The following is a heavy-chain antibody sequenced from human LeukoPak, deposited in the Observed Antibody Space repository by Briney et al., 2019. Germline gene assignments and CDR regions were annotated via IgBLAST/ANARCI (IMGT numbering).Heavy chain of an antibody. Sequence: SETLSLTCTVPGDSISSYYWSWIRQPPGKGLEWIGYIYSSGSTTYNPSLKSRVTMSVDTSKNQFSLKVTSVTAADTAVYYCTRTNYGDYNWFDPWGQGTLVTVSS. CDR2: IYSSGST. D-gene: IGHD4-17*01. J-gene: IGHJ5*02. CDR3: TRTNYGDYNWFDP. V-gene: IGHV4-59*01. CDR1: GDSISSYY.